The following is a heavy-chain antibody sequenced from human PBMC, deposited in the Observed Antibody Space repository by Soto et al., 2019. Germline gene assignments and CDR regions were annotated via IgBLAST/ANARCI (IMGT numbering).Heavy chain of an antibody. V-gene: IGHV3-23*01. D-gene: IGHD3-10*01. CDR1: GVSFSNYA. Sequence: EVQLLESGGGLVQPGGSLRLSCAASGVSFSNYAMNWVRQAPGKGLEWVSGISHSGSSTYYADSVKGRFTISRDNSKNTLYLQMTSLRAEDTAVYYCAKGSWVHHGSEGGNWLDPWGQGTLVIVSS. CDR3: AKGSWVHHGSEGGNWLDP. CDR2: ISHSGSST. J-gene: IGHJ5*02.